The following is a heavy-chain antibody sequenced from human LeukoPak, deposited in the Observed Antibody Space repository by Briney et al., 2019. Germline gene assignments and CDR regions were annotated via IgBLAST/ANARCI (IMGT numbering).Heavy chain of an antibody. CDR3: AREYSSSWYEYAFDM. Sequence: GGSLRLSCAASGFTFSSYEMNWVHQAPGKGLEWVSYISSSGSTIYYADSVKGRFTISRDNVKKSLYLQMNSLRAEDTAVYYCAREYSSSWYEYAFDMWGQGTMVTVSS. V-gene: IGHV3-48*03. CDR1: GFTFSSYE. CDR2: ISSSGSTI. D-gene: IGHD6-13*01. J-gene: IGHJ3*02.